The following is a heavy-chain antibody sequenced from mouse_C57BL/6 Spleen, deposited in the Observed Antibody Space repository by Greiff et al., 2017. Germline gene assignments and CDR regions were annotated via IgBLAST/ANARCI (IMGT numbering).Heavy chain of an antibody. D-gene: IGHD2-1*01. J-gene: IGHJ2*01. CDR1: GYTFTSYW. Sequence: VQLQQPGAELVRPGTSVELSCKASGYTFTSYWMHWVKQRPGQGLEWIGVIDPSDSYTNYNQKFKGKATLTVDTSSSTAYMQLSSLTSEDSAVYYCAVYYGNYPWGQGTTLTVSS. CDR3: AVYYGNYP. CDR2: IDPSDSYT. V-gene: IGHV1-59*01.